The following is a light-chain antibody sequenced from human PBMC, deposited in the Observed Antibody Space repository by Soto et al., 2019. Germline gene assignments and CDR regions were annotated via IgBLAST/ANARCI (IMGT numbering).Light chain of an antibody. J-gene: IGKJ1*01. V-gene: IGKV3-15*01. CDR1: QSVSSN. Sequence: EIVMTQSPATLSVSPGERATLSCRASQSVSSNLAWYQQKPGQAPRLLIYGASTRATGIPARFSGSGSGTAFTLTISSLQCEDFAVYYCQQYNNWPGTFGQGTKVEVK. CDR3: QQYNNWPGT. CDR2: GAS.